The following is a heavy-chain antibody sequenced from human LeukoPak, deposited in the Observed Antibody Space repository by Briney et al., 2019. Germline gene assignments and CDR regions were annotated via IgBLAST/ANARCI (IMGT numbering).Heavy chain of an antibody. V-gene: IGHV4-34*01. Sequence: PSETLSLTCAVYGGCFSGYYWSWIRQPPGKGLEWIGEINHSGSTNYNPSLKSRVTISVDTSKNQFSLKLSSVTAADTAVYYCARGVEHSSIWYFTSPYYFDYWGPGTLVTVSS. D-gene: IGHD6-13*01. CDR1: GGCFSGYY. CDR3: ARGVEHSSIWYFTSPYYFDY. J-gene: IGHJ4*02. CDR2: INHSGST.